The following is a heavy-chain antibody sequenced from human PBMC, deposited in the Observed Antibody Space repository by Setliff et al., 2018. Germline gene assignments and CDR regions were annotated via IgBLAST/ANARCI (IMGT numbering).Heavy chain of an antibody. D-gene: IGHD2-2*01. V-gene: IGHV5-51*01. CDR1: GYNFASYW. CDR3: TRHEDRNKCTSSSCYRENDAFDV. J-gene: IGHJ3*01. CDR2: IYPGDSDT. Sequence: GESLKISCEVSGYNFASYWIAWVRQRPGKGPEWMGIIYPGDSDTTYNPSFEGHVTISADKSTNTAYLQWGSLKPSDTAIYYCTRHEDRNKCTSSSCYRENDAFDVWGQGAMVTVSS.